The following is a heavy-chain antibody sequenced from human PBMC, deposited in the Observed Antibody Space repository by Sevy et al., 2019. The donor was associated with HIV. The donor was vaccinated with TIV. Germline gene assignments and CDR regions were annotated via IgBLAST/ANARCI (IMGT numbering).Heavy chain of an antibody. D-gene: IGHD1-26*01. CDR3: ARANAYLTSDAFDL. J-gene: IGHJ3*01. CDR1: GGSISSLNYY. CDR2: ISYSGRT. Sequence: SEPLSLPSPVSGGSISSLNYYWSWIPKPPGKALEWIGYISYSGRTSSNPSLKSRLTISLDTSKNQFSLRLSSVTAADTALFYCARANAYLTSDAFDLWGQGTMVTVSS. V-gene: IGHV4-30-4*01.